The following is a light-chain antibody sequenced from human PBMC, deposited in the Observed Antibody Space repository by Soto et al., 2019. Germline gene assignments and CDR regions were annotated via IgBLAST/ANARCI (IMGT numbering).Light chain of an antibody. CDR2: GSS. Sequence: EVVLTQSPGTLSLSPGYRATLSCRASQSVSNNYFAWYQQKPGQAARLLIFGSSDRATGIPDRFSVSGSGTHFTLTISRLEPEHFAVYYFQQYGSAPPYPFRQRTKLEIK. V-gene: IGKV3-20*01. CDR3: QQYGSAPPYP. J-gene: IGKJ2*01. CDR1: QSVSNNY.